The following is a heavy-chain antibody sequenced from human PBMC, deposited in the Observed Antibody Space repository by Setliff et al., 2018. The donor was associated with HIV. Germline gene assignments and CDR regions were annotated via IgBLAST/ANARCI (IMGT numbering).Heavy chain of an antibody. Sequence: ETLSLTCAVYGGSFSGYYWSWIRQPPGKGLEWIGEINHSGSTNYNPSLKSRVAMSVDTSKNQFSVKLSSVTAADTAVYYCARGRHYSSSAPFAIDFWGQGMLVTVSS. CDR3: ARGRHYSSSAPFAIDF. J-gene: IGHJ4*02. CDR2: INHSGST. V-gene: IGHV4-34*01. CDR1: GGSFSGYY. D-gene: IGHD6-6*01.